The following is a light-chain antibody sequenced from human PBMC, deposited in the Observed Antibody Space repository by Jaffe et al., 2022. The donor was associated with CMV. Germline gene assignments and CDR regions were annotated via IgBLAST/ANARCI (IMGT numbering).Light chain of an antibody. CDR2: RTS. V-gene: IGKV1-5*03. J-gene: IGKJ5*01. Sequence: DIQMTQTPSTLSASVGDGVTITCRASQSISPWLAWYQQKPGKAPKLLIYRTSTLESGVPSRFSGSGSGTEFTLTISSLQPDDLATYYCQQYIAYPVTFGQGTRLEIK. CDR1: QSISPW. CDR3: QQYIAYPVT.